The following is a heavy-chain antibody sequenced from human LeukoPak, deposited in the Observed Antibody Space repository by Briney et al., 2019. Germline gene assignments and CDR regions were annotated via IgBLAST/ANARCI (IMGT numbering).Heavy chain of an antibody. CDR1: GFTFSSYW. J-gene: IGHJ4*02. CDR2: IKQDGSEK. CDR3: ARGLEYYDFWSGYGFNY. V-gene: IGHV3-7*01. D-gene: IGHD3-3*01. Sequence: GGSLRLSCAASGFTFSSYWMSWVRQAPGKGLEWVANIKQDGSEKYYVDSVKGRFTIPRDNAKNSLYLQMNSLRAEDTAVYYCARGLEYYDFWSGYGFNYWGQGTLVTVSS.